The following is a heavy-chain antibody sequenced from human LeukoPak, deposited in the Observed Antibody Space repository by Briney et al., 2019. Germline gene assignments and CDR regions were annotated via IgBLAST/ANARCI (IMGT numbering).Heavy chain of an antibody. D-gene: IGHD1-26*01. Sequence: GRSLRLSCAASGFTFSSYAMHWVRQAPGKGLEWVAVISYDGSSKYYADSVKGRFTISRDNSKNTLYLQMNSLRAEDTAVYYCARGGELTLDFWGQGTLVTVSS. CDR2: ISYDGSSK. V-gene: IGHV3-30*04. CDR1: GFTFSSYA. J-gene: IGHJ4*02. CDR3: ARGGELTLDF.